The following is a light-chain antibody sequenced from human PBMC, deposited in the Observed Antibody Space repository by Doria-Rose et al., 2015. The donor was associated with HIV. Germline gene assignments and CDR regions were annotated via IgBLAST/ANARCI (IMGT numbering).Light chain of an antibody. V-gene: IGKV3-20*01. CDR2: DAS. J-gene: IGKJ5*01. Sequence: TQSPGTLSLSPGERATLSCRASQRVKSSYLAWYQQKPCQAPRLLIYDASTRATGIPDRFSGSGSGTDFTLTISGLEPEDVAVYYCQQYGTSRGTFGQGTRLEIK. CDR3: QQYGTSRGT. CDR1: QRVKSSY.